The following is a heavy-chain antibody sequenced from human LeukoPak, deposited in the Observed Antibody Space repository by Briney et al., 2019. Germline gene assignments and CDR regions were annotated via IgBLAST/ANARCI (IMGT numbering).Heavy chain of an antibody. Sequence: GGSLSLSCAASAFTFSSYGMHRVRQAPGQGLEWVADISYDGSKKYYADSVKGRFTISRDNSKNTLYLQMNSLRAEDTAVYYCAKAPNLDYYYYGMDVWGQGTTVTVSS. CDR2: ISYDGSKK. V-gene: IGHV3-30*18. CDR3: AKAPNLDYYYYGMDV. J-gene: IGHJ6*02. CDR1: AFTFSSYG.